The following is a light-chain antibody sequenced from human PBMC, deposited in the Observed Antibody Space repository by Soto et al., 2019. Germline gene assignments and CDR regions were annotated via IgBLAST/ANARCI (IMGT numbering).Light chain of an antibody. CDR2: GAS. V-gene: IGKV3-20*01. CDR1: QSVTSSY. Sequence: EIVLTQSPGTLSLSPGERLTLSCRASQSVTSSYLAWYRHKPGQAPRLLIYGASTKATGTPDRFSGSGSGTDFTLTISRLEPEDFAVYYCQQYGSSPFTFGPGTKVDIK. CDR3: QQYGSSPFT. J-gene: IGKJ3*01.